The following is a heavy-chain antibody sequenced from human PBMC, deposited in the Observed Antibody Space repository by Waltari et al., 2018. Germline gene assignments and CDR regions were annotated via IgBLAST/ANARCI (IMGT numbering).Heavy chain of an antibody. V-gene: IGHV3-30-3*01. CDR1: GFTFSSYA. Sequence: QVQLVESGGGVVQPGRSLRLSCAASGFTFSSYAMHWVRQAPGKGLEWVAVISYDGSNKYYADSVKGRFTIARDNSKNTLYLQRNSLRAEDTAVYYCARDGEQWLADYYFDYWGQGTLVTVSS. D-gene: IGHD6-19*01. CDR2: ISYDGSNK. CDR3: ARDGEQWLADYYFDY. J-gene: IGHJ4*02.